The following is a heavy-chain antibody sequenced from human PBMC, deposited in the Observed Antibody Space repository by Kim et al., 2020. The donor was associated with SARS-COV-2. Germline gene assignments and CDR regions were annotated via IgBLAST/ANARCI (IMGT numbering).Heavy chain of an antibody. J-gene: IGHJ6*02. V-gene: IGHV1-69*01. Sequence: QKVQGRVTITADESTSTAYMELSSLRSEDTAVYYCARVIVDHYYYYGMDVWGQGTTVTVSS. CDR3: ARVIVDHYYYYGMDV. D-gene: IGHD3-16*02.